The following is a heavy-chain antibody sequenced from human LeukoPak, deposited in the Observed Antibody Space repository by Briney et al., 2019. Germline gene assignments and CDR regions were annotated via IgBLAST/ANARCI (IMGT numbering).Heavy chain of an antibody. J-gene: IGHJ4*02. CDR2: ISYDGSNK. CDR1: GFTFSSYG. Sequence: GRSLRLSCAASGFTFSSYGMHWVRQAPGKGLEWVAVISYDGSNKYYADSVKGRFTISRDNSKNTLYLQMNSLRAEDTAVYYCAKDIGYCSGGSCSLDYFDYWGQGTLVTVSS. D-gene: IGHD2-15*01. V-gene: IGHV3-30*18. CDR3: AKDIGYCSGGSCSLDYFDY.